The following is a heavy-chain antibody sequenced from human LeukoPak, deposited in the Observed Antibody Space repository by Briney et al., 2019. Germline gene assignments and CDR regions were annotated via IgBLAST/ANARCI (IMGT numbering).Heavy chain of an antibody. CDR2: IRGGGGSA. V-gene: IGHV3-23*01. D-gene: IGHD4-17*01. J-gene: IGHJ3*02. Sequence: GGSLRLSCTAPGFTLRAYARRGVGEAQGRGRGGGSAIRGGGGSAFYADSVKGRFTISRDNSKYTLFLQMNSLRAEDTAVYYCARDPNGDYIGAFDMWGPGTMVTVSS. CDR3: ARDPNGDYIGAFDM. CDR1: GFTLRAYA.